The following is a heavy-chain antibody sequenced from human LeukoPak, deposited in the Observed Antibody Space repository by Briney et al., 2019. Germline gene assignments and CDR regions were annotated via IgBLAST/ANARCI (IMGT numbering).Heavy chain of an antibody. V-gene: IGHV4-59*01. CDR1: GGSISSYY. CDR3: ARDLLPGENAFDI. Sequence: SETLSLTCTVSGGSISSYYWSWIRQPPGKGLEWIGYIYYSGSTNYNPSLKSRVTISVDTSKNQFSLKLSSVTAADTAVYYCARDLLPGENAFDIWGQGTMVTLSS. J-gene: IGHJ3*02. CDR2: IYYSGST. D-gene: IGHD3-10*01.